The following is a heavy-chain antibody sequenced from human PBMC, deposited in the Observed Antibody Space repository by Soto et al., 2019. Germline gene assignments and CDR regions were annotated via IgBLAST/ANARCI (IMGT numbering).Heavy chain of an antibody. Sequence: GGSLRLSCVASGFPFDSYGIHWVRRAPGKGLEWVATIGFAGNNKYYADSVKGRFTISRDNSKNTLYLHINSLKVDDTAMYYCARAHSTGWYYFDSRAPRTPVTVSS. V-gene: IGHV3-33*01. CDR1: GFPFDSYG. J-gene: IGHJ4*02. CDR3: ARAHSTGWYYFDS. D-gene: IGHD6-19*01. CDR2: IGFAGNNK.